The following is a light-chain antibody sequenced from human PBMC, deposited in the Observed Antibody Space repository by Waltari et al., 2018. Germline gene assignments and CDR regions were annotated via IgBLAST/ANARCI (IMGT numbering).Light chain of an antibody. Sequence: QSALTQPASVSGSPGQSITISCTGTSSDVGTSTLVSCYQQHRGKAPKPMIYEVTKRPSGVFSRFSASRSGNTASLTISGLQAEDEADYYCCSYNDGPYVFGTGTKVTVL. CDR2: EVT. V-gene: IGLV2-23*02. J-gene: IGLJ1*01. CDR1: SSDVGTSTL. CDR3: CSYNDGPYV.